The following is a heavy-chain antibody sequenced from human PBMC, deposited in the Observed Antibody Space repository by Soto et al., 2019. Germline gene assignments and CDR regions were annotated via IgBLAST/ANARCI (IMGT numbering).Heavy chain of an antibody. Sequence: EVQLVESGGGLVQPGGSLRLSCAASGFTFSSNYMSWVRQAPGKGLEWVSVIYSGGSTYYADSVKGRFTISRDNSKNTLYLQMNSLRAEDTAVYYCAREDMDAARYYYYGMDVWGQGTTVTVSS. CDR1: GFTFSSNY. J-gene: IGHJ6*02. V-gene: IGHV3-66*01. D-gene: IGHD2-15*01. CDR3: AREDMDAARYYYYGMDV. CDR2: IYSGGST.